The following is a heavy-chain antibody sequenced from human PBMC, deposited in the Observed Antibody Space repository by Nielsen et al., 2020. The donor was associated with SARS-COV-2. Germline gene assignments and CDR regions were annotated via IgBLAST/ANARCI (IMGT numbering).Heavy chain of an antibody. CDR3: VRGLQVPNGLAHR. CDR1: AFTFSTYW. CDR2: INSDGSST. J-gene: IGHJ4*02. Sequence: GGSLRLSCAASAFTFSTYWMHWVRQAPGKGLVWVSRINSDGSSTSYADSVKGRFTNSRDNAKNTLYLQMNSLRAEDTAVYYCVRGLQVPNGLAHRWGQGTLVTVSS. V-gene: IGHV3-74*01. D-gene: IGHD3-16*01.